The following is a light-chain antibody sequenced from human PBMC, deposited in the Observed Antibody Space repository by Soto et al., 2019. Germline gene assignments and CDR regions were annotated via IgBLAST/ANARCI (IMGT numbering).Light chain of an antibody. CDR2: DVS. Sequence: QSALTQPASVSGSPGQSITISCTGTSSDVGGYNYVSWYQQHPGKAPKLMIYDVSNRPSGVSNRFSGYKSGNTAPLTISGLQAEDEADYYCSSYTSSSTRVFGGGTKLTVL. V-gene: IGLV2-14*01. J-gene: IGLJ2*01. CDR1: SSDVGGYNY. CDR3: SSYTSSSTRV.